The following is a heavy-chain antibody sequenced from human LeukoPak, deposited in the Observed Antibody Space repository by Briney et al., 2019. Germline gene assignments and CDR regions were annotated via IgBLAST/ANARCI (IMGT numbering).Heavy chain of an antibody. V-gene: IGHV3-74*01. J-gene: IGHJ3*01. CDR3: VVVVEPPDSDGFDV. D-gene: IGHD1-14*01. CDR2: INADGSTA. CDR1: GFTFSNYW. Sequence: GGSLRLSCAASGFTFSNYWMIWVRQAPGKGLVWVSLINADGSTATYADSVKGRFTISRDNARNTLSLQMNSLTIEDTAVYYCVVVVEPPDSDGFDVWGQGTMITVSS.